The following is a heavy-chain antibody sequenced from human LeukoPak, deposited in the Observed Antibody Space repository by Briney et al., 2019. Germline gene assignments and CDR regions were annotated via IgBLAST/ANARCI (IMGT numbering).Heavy chain of an antibody. CDR3: SGSNPNWFDP. CDR1: GYSISSIHC. J-gene: IGHJ5*02. V-gene: IGHV4-38-2*02. Sequence: PSETLSLTCTVSGYSISSIHCWGWIRQPPGKGLEWIGNICQSGSTYYSPSLKSRVILSLDTSKNQFSLRLSSVTAADTAVYYDSGSNPNWFDPWGQGTLVTVPS. CDR2: ICQSGST. D-gene: IGHD3-10*01.